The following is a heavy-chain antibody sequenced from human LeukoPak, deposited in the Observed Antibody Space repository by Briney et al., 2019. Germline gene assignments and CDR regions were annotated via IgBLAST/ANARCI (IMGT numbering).Heavy chain of an antibody. CDR1: DSTFSSFS. CDR3: ARDRSTSRYYHGMDV. Sequence: AGGSLRLSCAASDSTFSSFSMRWVRQAPGRGLFWVAAISSRSAHIYYADSVKGRFTISRDNAKKSLYLEMNNLRADDTAVYCCARDRSTSRYYHGMDVWGPGTTVIVSS. J-gene: IGHJ6*02. D-gene: IGHD2-2*01. CDR2: ISSRSAHI. V-gene: IGHV3-21*01.